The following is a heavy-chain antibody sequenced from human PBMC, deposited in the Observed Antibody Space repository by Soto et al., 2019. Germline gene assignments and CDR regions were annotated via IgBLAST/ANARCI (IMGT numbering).Heavy chain of an antibody. V-gene: IGHV4-59*01. CDR3: ARVYTDYYGMDV. CDR2: IYYSGST. CDR1: GGSISGYF. Sequence: PSETLSLTCTVSGGSISGYFWSWIRQPPGKGLEWIAYIYYSGSTNYNPSLKSRVTISVDTSKNQFSLKLSSVTAADTAVYYCARVYTDYYGMDVWGQGTTVTVSS. J-gene: IGHJ6*02. D-gene: IGHD1-20*01.